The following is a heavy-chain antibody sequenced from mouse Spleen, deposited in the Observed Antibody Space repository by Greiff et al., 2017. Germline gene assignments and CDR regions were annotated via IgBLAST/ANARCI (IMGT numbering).Heavy chain of an antibody. V-gene: IGHV5-4*01. CDR1: GFTFSSYA. Sequence: EVKLVESGGGLVKPGGSLKLSCAASGFTFSSYAMSWVRQTPEKRLEWVATISDGGSYTYYPDNVKGRFTISRDNAKNNLYLQMSHLKSEDTAMYYCARDGGNWDVLGYWGQGTTLTVSS. CDR2: ISDGGSYT. D-gene: IGHD4-1*01. CDR3: ARDGGNWDVLGY. J-gene: IGHJ2*01.